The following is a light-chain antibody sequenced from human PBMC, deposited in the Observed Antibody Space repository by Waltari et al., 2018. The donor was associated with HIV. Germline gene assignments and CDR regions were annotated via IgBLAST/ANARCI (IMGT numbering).Light chain of an antibody. J-gene: IGLJ3*02. CDR1: SSNIGAGYD. Sequence: QSVLTQPPSVSGAPGQRVTISCTGSSSNIGAGYDVHWYQQLPGTAPNLLIYGNSNRPSGVPDRFSGSKSGTSASLAITGLQAEDEADYYCQSYDSSLSGPNWVFGGGTKLTVL. CDR3: QSYDSSLSGPNWV. CDR2: GNS. V-gene: IGLV1-40*01.